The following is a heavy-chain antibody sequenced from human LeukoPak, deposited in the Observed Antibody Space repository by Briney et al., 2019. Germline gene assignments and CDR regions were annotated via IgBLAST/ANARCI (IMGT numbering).Heavy chain of an antibody. V-gene: IGHV3-30*02. J-gene: IGHJ4*02. Sequence: GGPLRLSCAATGFTFRSYGMHWVRQAPGKGLEWVSYIQYDGSNQQYADSVRGRFTISRDNSKNTLYLQMNSLRAEDAAVYFCAKAPVTSCRGAYCYPFDSWGQGTLVTVSS. CDR3: AKAPVTSCRGAYCYPFDS. CDR1: GFTFRSYG. CDR2: IQYDGSNQ. D-gene: IGHD2-21*01.